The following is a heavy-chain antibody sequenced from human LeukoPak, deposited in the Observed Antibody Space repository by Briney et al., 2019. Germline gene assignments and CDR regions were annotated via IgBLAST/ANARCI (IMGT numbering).Heavy chain of an antibody. J-gene: IGHJ4*02. V-gene: IGHV3-7*01. CDR3: ARITMVRGARKDDF. D-gene: IGHD3-10*01. CDR2: IKEDGSEK. Sequence: GGSLTLSCAVSGFTFSSYWMTWVRQAPGKGLEWVANIKEDGSEKYYVDSVKGRFTASRDNAKNSLYLQMNSLRAEDTAVYYCARITMVRGARKDDFWGQGTLVTVSS. CDR1: GFTFSSYW.